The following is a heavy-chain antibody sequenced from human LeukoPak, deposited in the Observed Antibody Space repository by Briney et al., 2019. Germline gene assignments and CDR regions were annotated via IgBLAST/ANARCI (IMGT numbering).Heavy chain of an antibody. D-gene: IGHD5-18*01. CDR1: GFTFDDYA. CDR2: ISWNSGSI. Sequence: GGSLRLSCAASGFTFDDYAMHWVRQAPGKGLEWVSGISWNSGSIGYADSVKGRFTISRDNAKNSLYLQMNSLRAEDTAVYYCAKDTDSYGLAIFFDYWGQGTLVTVSS. J-gene: IGHJ4*02. CDR3: AKDTDSYGLAIFFDY. V-gene: IGHV3-9*01.